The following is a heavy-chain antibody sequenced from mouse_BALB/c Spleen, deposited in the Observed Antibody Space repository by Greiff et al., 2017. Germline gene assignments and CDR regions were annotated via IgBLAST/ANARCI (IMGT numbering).Heavy chain of an antibody. CDR2: IDPETGGT. CDR1: GYTFTDYE. V-gene: IGHV1-15*01. Sequence: QVQLKESGAELVRPGASVTLSCKASGYTFTDYEMHWVKQTPVHGLEWIGAIDPETGGTAYNQKFKGKATLTADKSSSTAYMELRSLTSEDSAVYYCTRDFYGSDYYAMDDWGEGTSVTVSS. D-gene: IGHD1-1*01. J-gene: IGHJ4*01. CDR3: TRDFYGSDYYAMDD.